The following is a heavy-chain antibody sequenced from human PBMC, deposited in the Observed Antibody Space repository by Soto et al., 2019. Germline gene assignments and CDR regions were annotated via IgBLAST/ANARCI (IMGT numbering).Heavy chain of an antibody. V-gene: IGHV4-30-2*01. CDR1: GGSISSGGYS. CDR3: AREIRSSFHFDY. CDR2: IYHSGST. J-gene: IGHJ4*02. Sequence: PSETLSLTCAVSGGSISSGGYSWSWIRQPPGKGLEWIGYIYHSGSTYYNPSLKSRVTISVDRSKNQFSLKLSSVTAADTAVYYCAREIRSSFHFDYWGQGTLVTVSS. D-gene: IGHD6-13*01.